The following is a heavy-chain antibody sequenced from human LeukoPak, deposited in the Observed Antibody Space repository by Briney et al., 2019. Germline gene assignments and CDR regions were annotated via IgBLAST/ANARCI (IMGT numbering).Heavy chain of an antibody. CDR1: GYTFTSYG. CDR2: ISAYNGNT. Sequence: ASVKVSCKASGYTFTSYGISWVRQAPGQGLEWVGWISAYNGNTNYAQKPQGRVTMTTDTSTSTAYMELRSLRSDDTAVYYCARADMIVGATENWFDPWGQGTLVTVSS. V-gene: IGHV1-18*01. CDR3: ARADMIVGATENWFDP. D-gene: IGHD1-26*01. J-gene: IGHJ5*02.